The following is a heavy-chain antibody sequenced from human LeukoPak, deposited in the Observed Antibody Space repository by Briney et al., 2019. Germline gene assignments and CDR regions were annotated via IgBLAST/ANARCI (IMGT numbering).Heavy chain of an antibody. V-gene: IGHV3-30-3*01. Sequence: GGSLRLSCAASGFTFSSYAMHWVRQAPGKGLEWVAVISYDGSNKYYADSVKGRFTISRDNSKNTLYPQMNSLRAEDTAVYYCARSRGSYSARELRYFDLWGRGTLVTVSS. CDR3: ARSRGSYSARELRYFDL. CDR1: GFTFSSYA. CDR2: ISYDGSNK. J-gene: IGHJ2*01. D-gene: IGHD1-26*01.